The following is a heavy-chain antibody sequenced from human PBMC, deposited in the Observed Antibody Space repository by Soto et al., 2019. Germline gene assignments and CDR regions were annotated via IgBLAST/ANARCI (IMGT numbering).Heavy chain of an antibody. D-gene: IGHD3-16*02. Sequence: PGGSLRLSCAASGFTSSSYAMSWVRQAPGKGLEWVSAISGSGSNTYYADSVKGRFTISRDNSKNTLFLQMNSLRAEDTAVYYCARSSGGVFGIIIEGSNWLAPWGQGSLVTVSS. V-gene: IGHV3-23*01. J-gene: IGHJ5*02. CDR3: ARSSGGVFGIIIEGSNWLAP. CDR2: ISGSGSNT. CDR1: GFTSSSYA.